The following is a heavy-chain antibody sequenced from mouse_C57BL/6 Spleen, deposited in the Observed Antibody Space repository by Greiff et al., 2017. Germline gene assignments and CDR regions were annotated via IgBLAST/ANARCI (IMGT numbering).Heavy chain of an antibody. CDR2: ISDGGSYT. D-gene: IGHD1-1*01. J-gene: IGHJ1*03. CDR1: GFTFSSYA. V-gene: IGHV5-4*01. CDR3: AREGNFTTVVYWYFDV. Sequence: DVKLVESGGGLVKPGGSLKLSCAASGFTFSSYAMSWVRQTPEKRLEWVATISDGGSYTYYPDNVKGRFTISRDNAKNNLYLQMSHLKSEDTAMYYCAREGNFTTVVYWYFDVWGTGTTVTVSS.